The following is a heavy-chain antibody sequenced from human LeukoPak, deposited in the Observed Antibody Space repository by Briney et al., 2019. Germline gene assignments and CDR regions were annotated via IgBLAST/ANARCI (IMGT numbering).Heavy chain of an antibody. V-gene: IGHV3-30*03. CDR2: ISYDGSNK. D-gene: IGHD3-9*01. CDR1: GFTFSSYG. Sequence: PGGSLRLSCAASGFTFSSYGMHWVRQAPGKGLEWVAVISYDGSNKYYADSVKGRFTISRDNAKNSLYLQMNSLRAEDTAVYYCARDHPNTYYDILTGVDYYYYGMDVWGQGTTVTVSS. CDR3: ARDHPNTYYDILTGVDYYYYGMDV. J-gene: IGHJ6*02.